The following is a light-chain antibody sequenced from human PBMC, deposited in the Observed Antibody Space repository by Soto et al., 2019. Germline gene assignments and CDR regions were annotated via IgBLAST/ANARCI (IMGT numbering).Light chain of an antibody. J-gene: IGKJ5*01. Sequence: AIQVTQSPSSLSASVGDRVTITCRASQDIRGALAWYQQKPGKAPKLLIYDVSTLQSGVPSRFSGSGSGTAFTLTISSLQPEDFGTYYGQQFNSYPITFGHGTRLEIK. V-gene: IGKV1-13*02. CDR3: QQFNSYPIT. CDR2: DVS. CDR1: QDIRGA.